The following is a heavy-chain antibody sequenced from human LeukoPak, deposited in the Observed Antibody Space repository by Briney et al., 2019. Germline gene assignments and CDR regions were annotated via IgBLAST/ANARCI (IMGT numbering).Heavy chain of an antibody. CDR1: GYTFTSYG. D-gene: IGHD2-2*01. Sequence: GAAVPVSCKASGYTFTSYGTSWVRQAPGQGLEWMGWISPYNGNTNYTQKFQGRVTMTTHTSTSAAYMELRSLRSDDTAVYYCARDLLVVTAAIMWFDPWGQGTLVTVSS. CDR3: ARDLLVVTAAIMWFDP. V-gene: IGHV1-18*04. CDR2: ISPYNGNT. J-gene: IGHJ5*02.